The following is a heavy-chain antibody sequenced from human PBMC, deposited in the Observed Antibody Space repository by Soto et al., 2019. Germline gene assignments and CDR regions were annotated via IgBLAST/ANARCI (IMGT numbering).Heavy chain of an antibody. Sequence: PSETLSLTCTVSCGHISSYYWSWLRQPAGEGLEWIGRIYGSGSTNYNPSLKSRVIMSLDTSKNQFSLRLTSVTAADTAVYYCARDRITTIGPFDPWGPGTLVTVSA. J-gene: IGHJ5*02. CDR3: ARDRITTIGPFDP. D-gene: IGHD3-22*01. CDR1: CGHISSYY. V-gene: IGHV4-4*07. CDR2: IYGSGST.